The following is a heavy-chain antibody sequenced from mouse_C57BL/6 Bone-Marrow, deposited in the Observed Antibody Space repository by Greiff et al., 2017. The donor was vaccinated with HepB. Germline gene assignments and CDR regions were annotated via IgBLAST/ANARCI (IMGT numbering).Heavy chain of an antibody. Sequence: QVQLQQPGAELVKPGASVKLSCKASGYTFTSYWMHWVKQRPGRGLEWIGRIDPNSGGTKYNEKFKSKATLTVDKPSSTAYMQLSSLTSEDSAVYFFASGGVTTVVDPYWYFDVWGTGTTVTVSS. V-gene: IGHV1-72*01. CDR3: ASGGVTTVVDPYWYFDV. J-gene: IGHJ1*03. CDR1: GYTFTSYW. CDR2: IDPNSGGT. D-gene: IGHD1-1*01.